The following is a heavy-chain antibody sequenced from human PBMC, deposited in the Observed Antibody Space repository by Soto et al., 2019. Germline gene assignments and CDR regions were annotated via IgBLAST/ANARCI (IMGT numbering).Heavy chain of an antibody. V-gene: IGHV3-30-3*01. D-gene: IGHD6-19*01. CDR3: ARDLDSSGWYDY. Sequence: QVQLVESGGGVVQPGRSLRLSCAASGFTFSSYAMHWVRQAPGKGLEWVAVISYDGSNKYYADSVKGRFTISRDNSKNTLYLQMNSMRAEDTAVYYCARDLDSSGWYDYWGQGTLVTVFS. CDR1: GFTFSSYA. CDR2: ISYDGSNK. J-gene: IGHJ4*02.